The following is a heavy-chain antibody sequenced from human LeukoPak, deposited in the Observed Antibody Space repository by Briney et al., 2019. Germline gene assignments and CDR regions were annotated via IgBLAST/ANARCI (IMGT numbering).Heavy chain of an antibody. Sequence: AGGSLRLSCAASGFTFSDYYMSWIRQAPGKGLEWVSCISSSSSYTNYADSVKGRFTISRDNAKNSLYLQMSSLRAEDTAVYFCARGFTAGLDYWGQGTLVPVSS. CDR3: ARGFTAGLDY. CDR1: GFTFSDYY. J-gene: IGHJ4*02. D-gene: IGHD1-1*01. CDR2: ISSSSSYT. V-gene: IGHV3-11*05.